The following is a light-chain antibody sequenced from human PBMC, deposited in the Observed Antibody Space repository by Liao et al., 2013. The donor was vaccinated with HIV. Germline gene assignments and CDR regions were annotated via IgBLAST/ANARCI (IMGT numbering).Light chain of an antibody. CDR1: KLGDQY. Sequence: SYELTQPPSVSVSPGQTASITCSGDKLGDQYACWYQQKPGQSPVLVIYQDSKRPSAIPERFSGSKSGNTATLTISGTQTMDEADYYCQAWDSGTARFGGGTKLTVL. CDR3: QAWDSGTAR. J-gene: IGLJ3*02. V-gene: IGLV3-1*01. CDR2: QDS.